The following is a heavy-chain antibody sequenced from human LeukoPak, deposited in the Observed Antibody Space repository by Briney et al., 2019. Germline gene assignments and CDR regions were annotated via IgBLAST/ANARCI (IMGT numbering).Heavy chain of an antibody. CDR3: ARSKYSYGSGSSAYYYMDV. CDR2: ISSRGSTI. D-gene: IGHD3-10*01. J-gene: IGHJ6*03. V-gene: IGHV3-48*03. CDR1: GFTFTSYE. Sequence: GGPLRLSWAASGFTFTSYEMNWVRHAPGKGLEWVSYISSRGSTIYYADSIKGRSTISRDNAKNLLYLKMNSLRAEDTAVYYCARSKYSYGSGSSAYYYMDVWGKGTTVTISS.